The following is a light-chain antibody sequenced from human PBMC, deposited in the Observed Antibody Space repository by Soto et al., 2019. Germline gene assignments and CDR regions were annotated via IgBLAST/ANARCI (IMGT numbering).Light chain of an antibody. V-gene: IGKV3-20*01. CDR2: RAS. CDR3: QQYSDSPPT. CDR1: QRVSARY. Sequence: IVLTQSPGTLSLSPGDRATLSCRARQRVSARYLAWYHQKPGQAPRHLLFRASDRATGIPDRFSGSGSGTDFTLTIDILEPEDLAMDYCQQYSDSPPTFGQGTKVDIK. J-gene: IGKJ1*01.